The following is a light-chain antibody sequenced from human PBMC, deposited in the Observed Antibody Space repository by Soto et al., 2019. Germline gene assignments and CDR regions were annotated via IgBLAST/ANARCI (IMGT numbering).Light chain of an antibody. J-gene: IGKJ1*01. CDR2: YTS. Sequence: IQMTQSPSTLSASVGDRVTITCRASQSINRWLARYQQRPGKAPRLLIYYTSTLESGVPSRFSGSESGTEFTLTISRLQPDDFATYYCQQYNSWWTFGQGTKVDIK. CDR3: QQYNSWWT. V-gene: IGKV1-5*01. CDR1: QSINRW.